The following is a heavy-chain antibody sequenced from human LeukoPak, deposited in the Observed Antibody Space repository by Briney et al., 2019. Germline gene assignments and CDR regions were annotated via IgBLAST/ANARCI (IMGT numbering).Heavy chain of an antibody. D-gene: IGHD2-15*01. Sequence: PSETLSLTCTVSGGSISSYYWRWLRQPPGKGLEWIGFIYSSETTNYNPSLKSRVTISVDTSKNHFSLKLSSVTAADTAVYFCARDSYCSGGSCSFFYWGQGTLVTVSS. CDR3: ARDSYCSGGSCSFFY. CDR1: GGSISSYY. V-gene: IGHV4-59*01. CDR2: IYSSETT. J-gene: IGHJ4*02.